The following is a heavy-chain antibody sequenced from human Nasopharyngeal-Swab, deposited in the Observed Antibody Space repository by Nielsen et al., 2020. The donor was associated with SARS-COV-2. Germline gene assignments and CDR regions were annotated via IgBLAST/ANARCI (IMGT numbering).Heavy chain of an antibody. J-gene: IGHJ6*02. D-gene: IGHD3-9*01. CDR1: GFTFSSYG. V-gene: IGHV3-30*18. CDR3: AKEAGYYDILTGYYLSLGYGMDV. CDR2: ISYDGSNK. Sequence: GGSRRLSCAASGFTFSSYGMHWVRQAPGKGLEWVAVISYDGSNKYYADSVKGRFTISRDNSKNTLYLQMNSLRAEDTAVYYCAKEAGYYDILTGYYLSLGYGMDVWGQGTTVTVSS.